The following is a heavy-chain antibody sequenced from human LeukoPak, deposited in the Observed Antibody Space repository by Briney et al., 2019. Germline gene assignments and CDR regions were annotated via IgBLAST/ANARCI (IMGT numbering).Heavy chain of an antibody. D-gene: IGHD3-16*01. CDR1: GFTFSNYN. V-gene: IGHV3-48*01. CDR2: ISSRGDSV. CDR3: GGGGGAFDI. Sequence: GGSLRLSCAASGFTFSNYNMNWARQAPGKGLEWISYISSRGDSVYYAYSVQGRFTISRDNGKNSLYLQMNSLRAEDTAVYYWGGGGGAFDIWGQGTMVTVSS. J-gene: IGHJ3*02.